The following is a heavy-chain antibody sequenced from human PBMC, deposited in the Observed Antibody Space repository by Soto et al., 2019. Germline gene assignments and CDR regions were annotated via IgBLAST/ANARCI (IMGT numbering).Heavy chain of an antibody. V-gene: IGHV4-39*01. J-gene: IGHJ4*02. Sequence: PSETLSLTCTVSGGSISSSSYYWGWIRQPPGKGLEWIGSIYYSGSTYYNPSLKSRVTISVDTSKNQFSLKLSSVTAADTAVYYCASQLAVAGYYFDYWGQGTLVTVSS. CDR3: ASQLAVAGYYFDY. D-gene: IGHD6-19*01. CDR1: GGSISSSSYY. CDR2: IYYSGST.